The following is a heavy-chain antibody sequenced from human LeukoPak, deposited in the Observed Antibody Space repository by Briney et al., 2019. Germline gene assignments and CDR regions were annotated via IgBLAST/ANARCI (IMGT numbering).Heavy chain of an antibody. V-gene: IGHV3-53*01. CDR1: GFTVSSNY. CDR3: ARDLRQAGWVFDY. D-gene: IGHD6-19*01. CDR2: IYSGGST. Sequence: GGSLRLSCAASGFTVSSNYMSWVGHAPGKGLEWVSVIYSGGSTYYADSVKGRFTISRDNSKNTLYLQMNSLRAEDTAVYYCARDLRQAGWVFDYWGQGTLVTVSS. J-gene: IGHJ4*02.